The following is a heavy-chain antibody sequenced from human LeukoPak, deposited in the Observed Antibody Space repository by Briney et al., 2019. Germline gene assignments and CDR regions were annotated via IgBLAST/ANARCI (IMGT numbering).Heavy chain of an antibody. D-gene: IGHD3-9*01. CDR2: IHASGTT. CDR3: ARDFDSPLAFDI. J-gene: IGHJ3*02. V-gene: IGHV4-4*07. CDR1: GGSFSGYY. Sequence: PSETLSLTCAVYGGSFSGYYWSWIRQPAGKGLEWIGRIHASGTTNYNPSLKSRITISEDTSKNQFSLKLSSVTAADTAVYYCARDFDSPLAFDIWGQGTMVTVSS.